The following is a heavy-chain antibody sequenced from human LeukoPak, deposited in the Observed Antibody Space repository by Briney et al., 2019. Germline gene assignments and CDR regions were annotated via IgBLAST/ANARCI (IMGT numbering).Heavy chain of an antibody. Sequence: GESLKISCKGSGYSFTSYWIGWVRQMPGKGLEWMGIIYPGDSDTRYSPSFQGQVTISADKSISTAYLQWSSLKASDTAMYYCARHKYYYDSSGYSLRSYYFDYWGQGTLVTVSS. J-gene: IGHJ4*02. V-gene: IGHV5-51*01. CDR2: IYPGDSDT. CDR1: GYSFTSYW. D-gene: IGHD3-22*01. CDR3: ARHKYYYDSSGYSLRSYYFDY.